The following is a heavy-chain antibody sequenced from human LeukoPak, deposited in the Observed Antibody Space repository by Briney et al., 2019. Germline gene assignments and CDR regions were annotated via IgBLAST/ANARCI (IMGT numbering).Heavy chain of an antibody. D-gene: IGHD6-19*01. V-gene: IGHV1-8*01. Sequence: ASVKVSCKVSGYTFTSYDINWVRQATGQGLEWMGWMNPNSGNTGYAQKFQGRVTMTRNTSISTAYMELSNLRSEDTAVYYCARENGYRQWLVQENWFDPWGQGTLVTVSS. CDR1: GYTFTSYD. CDR3: ARENGYRQWLVQENWFDP. J-gene: IGHJ5*02. CDR2: MNPNSGNT.